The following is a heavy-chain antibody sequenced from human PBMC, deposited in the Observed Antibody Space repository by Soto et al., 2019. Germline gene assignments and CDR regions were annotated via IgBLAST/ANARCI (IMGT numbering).Heavy chain of an antibody. V-gene: IGHV3-48*01. Sequence: GGSLRLSCAASGFTFSTYSMNWVRQAPGKGLEWVSYISGTSGTIYYAESVKGRFTISRDNAKNSLYLQMSSLRAEDTAVYYCARDRRGIAAAGTELYYYQDVMDVRGQGTTVTVSS. CDR3: ARDRRGIAAAGTELYYYQDVMDV. CDR2: ISGTSGTI. D-gene: IGHD6-13*01. J-gene: IGHJ6*02. CDR1: GFTFSTYS.